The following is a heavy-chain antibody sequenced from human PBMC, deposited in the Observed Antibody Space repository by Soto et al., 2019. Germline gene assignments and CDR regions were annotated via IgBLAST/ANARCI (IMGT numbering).Heavy chain of an antibody. D-gene: IGHD2-15*01. V-gene: IGHV4-34*01. Sequence: SETLALTGAVYGGSFSGDYWSGIRQPPGKGLEWIGGINHSGSTTYTPALKSRGSISVDTSKNQLSLKLSSVTAADTAVYYCARIGYCCSGGSCYSCFDYWGQGTLVTVSS. CDR1: GGSFSGDY. CDR2: INHSGST. CDR3: ARIGYCCSGGSCYSCFDY. J-gene: IGHJ4*02.